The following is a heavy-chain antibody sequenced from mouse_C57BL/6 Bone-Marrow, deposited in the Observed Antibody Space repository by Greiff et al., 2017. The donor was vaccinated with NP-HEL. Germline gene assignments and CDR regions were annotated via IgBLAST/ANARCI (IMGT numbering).Heavy chain of an antibody. V-gene: IGHV1-26*01. CDR3: ASRYYGSRYYFDY. CDR2: INPNNGGT. Sequence: VQLQQSGPELVKPGASVKISCKASGYTFTDYYMNWVKQSHGKSLEWIGDINPNNGGTSYNQKFKGKATLTVDKSSSTAYMELRSLTSEDSAVYYCASRYYGSRYYFDYWGQGTTLTVSS. CDR1: GYTFTDYY. J-gene: IGHJ2*01. D-gene: IGHD1-1*01.